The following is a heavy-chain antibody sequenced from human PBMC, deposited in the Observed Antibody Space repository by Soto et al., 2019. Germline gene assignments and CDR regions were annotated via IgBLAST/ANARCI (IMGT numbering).Heavy chain of an antibody. D-gene: IGHD3-16*01. Sequence: ASVKVSCKASGYTFTSYAMHWVRQAPGQRLEWMGWINAGNGNTKYSQKFQGRVTITRDTSASTAYMEMSSLRSEDTAVYYCARASMGGPNKKVDYWGQGTLVTVSS. V-gene: IGHV1-3*01. J-gene: IGHJ4*02. CDR3: ARASMGGPNKKVDY. CDR2: INAGNGNT. CDR1: GYTFTSYA.